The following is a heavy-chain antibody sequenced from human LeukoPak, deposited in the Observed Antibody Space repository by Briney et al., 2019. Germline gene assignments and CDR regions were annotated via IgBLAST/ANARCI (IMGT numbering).Heavy chain of an antibody. J-gene: IGHJ6*03. CDR3: ASLTIFGVVIPDYMDV. Sequence: GGSLRLSCAASGFTFSSYAMSWVRQAPGKGLEWVSAISGSGGSTYYADSVKGRFTISRDNSKNTLYLQMNSLRAEDTAVYYCASLTIFGVVIPDYMDVWGKGPRSPSP. CDR1: GFTFSSYA. V-gene: IGHV3-23*01. CDR2: ISGSGGST. D-gene: IGHD3-3*01.